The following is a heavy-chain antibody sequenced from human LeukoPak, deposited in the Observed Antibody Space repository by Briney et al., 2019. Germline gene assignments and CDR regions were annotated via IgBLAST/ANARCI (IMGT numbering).Heavy chain of an antibody. CDR1: GFTFSSYG. CDR3: AKVNVELATIRPYYFDY. CDR2: ISYDGSNK. J-gene: IGHJ4*02. V-gene: IGHV3-30*18. Sequence: GGSLRLSCAASGFTFSSYGMHWVRQAPGKGLGWVAVISYDGSNKYYADSVKGRFTISRDNSKNTLYLQMNSLRAEDTAVYYCAKVNVELATIRPYYFDYWGQGTLVTVSS. D-gene: IGHD5-24*01.